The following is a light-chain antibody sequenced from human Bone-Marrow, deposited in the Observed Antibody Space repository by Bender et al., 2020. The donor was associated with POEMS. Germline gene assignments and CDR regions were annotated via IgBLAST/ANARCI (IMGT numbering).Light chain of an antibody. CDR2: SDK. V-gene: IGLV1-44*01. Sequence: QSVLTQPPSTSATPGQTVTISCSGSSSNIGINIVNWYQHFPGTAPKVLIYSDKQRPSGVPDRFSGSKSGTSASLAISGLRSEDEADYYCAAWDDSLTVLLFGGGTKLTVL. CDR3: AAWDDSLTVLL. CDR1: SSNIGINI. J-gene: IGLJ3*02.